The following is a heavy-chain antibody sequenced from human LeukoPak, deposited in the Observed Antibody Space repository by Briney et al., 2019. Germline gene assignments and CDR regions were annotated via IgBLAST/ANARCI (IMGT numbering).Heavy chain of an antibody. J-gene: IGHJ5*02. Sequence: PSETLSLTCAVHGASFSTYYWSWLRQPLGKGLEWIGEINHSGRTHYNPSLKSRVTISVDTSKNDFSLSLRLSSVTAADTAVYYCVGWLGERWFDPRGQGTLGTVSS. CDR3: VGWLGERWFDP. CDR2: INHSGRT. D-gene: IGHD3-10*01. V-gene: IGHV4-34*01. CDR1: GASFSTYY.